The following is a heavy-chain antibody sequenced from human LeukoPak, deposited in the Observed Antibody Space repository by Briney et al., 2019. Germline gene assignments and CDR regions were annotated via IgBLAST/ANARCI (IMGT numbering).Heavy chain of an antibody. CDR2: INHSGST. V-gene: IGHV4-34*01. CDR3: ARDFSAVVWNWFDP. CDR1: GGSFSGYY. J-gene: IGHJ5*02. Sequence: SETLSLTCAVYGGSFSGYYWSWIRQPPGKGLEWIGEINHSGSTNYNPSLKSRVTISVDTSKNQFSLKLTSVTAADTAVYYCARDFSAVVWNWFDPWGQGTLVTVSS. D-gene: IGHD5-18*01.